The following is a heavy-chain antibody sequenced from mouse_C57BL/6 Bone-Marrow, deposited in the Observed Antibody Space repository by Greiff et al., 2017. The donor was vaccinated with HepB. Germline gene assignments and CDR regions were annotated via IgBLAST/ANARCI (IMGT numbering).Heavy chain of an antibody. J-gene: IGHJ2*01. Sequence: QVQLQQPGAELVMPGASVKLSCKASAYTFTSYWMHWVKQRPGQGLEWIGEIDPSDSYTNYNQKFKGKSTLTVDKSSSTAYMQLSSLTSEDSAVYYCASLLDFDYWGQGTTLTVSS. V-gene: IGHV1-69*01. CDR1: AYTFTSYW. CDR2: IDPSDSYT. D-gene: IGHD2-1*01. CDR3: ASLLDFDY.